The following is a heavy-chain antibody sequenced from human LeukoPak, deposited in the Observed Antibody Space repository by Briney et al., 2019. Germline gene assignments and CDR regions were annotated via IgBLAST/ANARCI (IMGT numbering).Heavy chain of an antibody. Sequence: PGRSLRLSCAASGFTFSSYVMHWVRQAPGKGLEWVAFIRYDGSNKYYADSVKGRFTISRDNSKNTLYLQMNSLRAEDTAVYYCAKDRIGYSSSWLILDYWGQGTLVTVSS. V-gene: IGHV3-30*02. D-gene: IGHD6-13*01. CDR2: IRYDGSNK. CDR1: GFTFSSYV. CDR3: AKDRIGYSSSWLILDY. J-gene: IGHJ4*02.